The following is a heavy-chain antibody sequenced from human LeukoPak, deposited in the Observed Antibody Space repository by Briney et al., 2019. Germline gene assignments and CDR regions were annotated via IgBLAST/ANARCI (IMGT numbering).Heavy chain of an antibody. Sequence: GGSLKISFKGSGYRFTNFWNGWVRQIPGKGVGWRGMIYSWDSDNRYRTFFEGQVTISADKSISTAYLQWSSLKASDTAMYYCAISPDPDCSSTSCYYGMDVWGQGTTVTVSS. J-gene: IGHJ6*02. CDR3: AISPDPDCSSTSCYYGMDV. D-gene: IGHD2-2*01. CDR1: GYRFTNFW. V-gene: IGHV5-51*01. CDR2: IYSWDSDN.